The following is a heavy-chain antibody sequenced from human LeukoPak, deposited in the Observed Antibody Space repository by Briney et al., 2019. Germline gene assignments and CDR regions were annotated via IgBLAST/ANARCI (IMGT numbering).Heavy chain of an antibody. D-gene: IGHD6-19*01. V-gene: IGHV6-1*01. CDR3: ARGKGYSRGWTFDS. CDR2: TYYRSKWYN. Sequence: SQTLSLTCDISGDSVSSNSAAWNWIRQSPSRGLEWLGRTYYRSKWYNDYAPFVKSRITINPDTSKNQFSLQVNSVTPEDTAVYYWARGKGYSRGWTFDSWGQGNL. J-gene: IGHJ4*02. CDR1: GDSVSSNSAA.